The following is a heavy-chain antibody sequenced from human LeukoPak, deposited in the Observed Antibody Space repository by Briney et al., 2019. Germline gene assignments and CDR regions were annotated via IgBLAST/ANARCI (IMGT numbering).Heavy chain of an antibody. CDR3: AKYVDRGAYCTCCTCKPFLYYDMDV. V-gene: IGHV3-53*01. D-gene: IGHD2-21*01. J-gene: IGHJ6*03. CDR1: GFTVSNKY. CDR2: IYRDGRT. Sequence: GGSLRLSCAASGFTVSNKYMTWVRQAPGKGLEWVSLIYRDGRTYYADSVKGRFTISRDNSKNTLYLQMNSLRAEDTAIYYCAKYVDRGAYCTCCTCKPFLYYDMDVWGKGTTVTI.